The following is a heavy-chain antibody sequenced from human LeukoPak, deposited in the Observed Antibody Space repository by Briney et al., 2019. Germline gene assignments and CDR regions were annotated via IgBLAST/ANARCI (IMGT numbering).Heavy chain of an antibody. CDR2: IYTSGST. CDR3: ARDQSFHPYYFDY. Sequence: SQTLSLTCTVSAGSISSGSYYWSWIRQPPGKGLEWIGRIYTSGSTNYNPSLKGRVTMSVDTSKNQFSLKLSSVTAADTAVYYCARDQSFHPYYFDYWGQGTLVTVSS. CDR1: AGSISSGSYY. J-gene: IGHJ4*02. V-gene: IGHV4-61*02.